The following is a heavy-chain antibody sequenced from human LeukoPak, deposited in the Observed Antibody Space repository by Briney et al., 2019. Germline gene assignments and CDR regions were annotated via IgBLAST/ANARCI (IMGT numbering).Heavy chain of an antibody. D-gene: IGHD3-3*01. CDR1: GGSISSYY. V-gene: IGHV4-59*01. Sequence: SETLSLTCTVSGGSISSYYWSWIRQPPGKGLEWIGYIYYSGSTNYNPSLKSRVTISVDTSKNPFSLKLSSVTAADTAVYYCARSYDFWSGYDAFDIWGQGTMVTVSS. CDR2: IYYSGST. J-gene: IGHJ3*02. CDR3: ARSYDFWSGYDAFDI.